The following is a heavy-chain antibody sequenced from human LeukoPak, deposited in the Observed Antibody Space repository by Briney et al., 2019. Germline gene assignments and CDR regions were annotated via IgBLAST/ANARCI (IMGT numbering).Heavy chain of an antibody. CDR1: GGSISSGGYY. CDR3: ARLGDCGGDCYSHYFDY. V-gene: IGHV4-31*03. D-gene: IGHD2-21*02. J-gene: IGHJ4*02. Sequence: SETLSLTCTVSGGSISSGGYYWSWIRQHPGKGLERIGYIYYSGSTYYNPSLKSRVTISVDTSKNQFSLKLSSVTAADTAVYYCARLGDCGGDCYSHYFDYWGQGTLVTVSS. CDR2: IYYSGST.